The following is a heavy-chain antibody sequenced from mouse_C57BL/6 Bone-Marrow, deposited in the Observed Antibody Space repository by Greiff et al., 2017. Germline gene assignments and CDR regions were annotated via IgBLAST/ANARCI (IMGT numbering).Heavy chain of an antibody. CDR2: INPNNGGT. D-gene: IGHD2-4*01. Sequence: EVKLQESGPELVKPGASVKMSCKASGYTFTDYNMHWVKQSHGKSLEWIGYINPNNGGTSYNQKFKGKATLTVNKSSSTAYMELRSLTSEDSAVYYCARNPYDYGDFDYWGKGTTLTVSS. V-gene: IGHV1-22*01. J-gene: IGHJ2*01. CDR1: GYTFTDYN. CDR3: ARNPYDYGDFDY.